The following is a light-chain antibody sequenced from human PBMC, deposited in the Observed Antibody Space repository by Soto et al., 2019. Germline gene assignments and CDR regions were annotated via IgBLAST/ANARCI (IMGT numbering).Light chain of an antibody. V-gene: IGKV3-11*01. CDR1: QRVGSN. CDR2: DAS. Sequence: EIVLTQSPVTLSVSPGERATLSCTASQRVGSNLAWYQQTPGRAPRLLIYDASNRATGIPARFSGSGSGTDFTLTISSLEPEDFAVYYCQQRRSWPPTITFGQGTRLENK. CDR3: QQRRSWPPTIT. J-gene: IGKJ5*01.